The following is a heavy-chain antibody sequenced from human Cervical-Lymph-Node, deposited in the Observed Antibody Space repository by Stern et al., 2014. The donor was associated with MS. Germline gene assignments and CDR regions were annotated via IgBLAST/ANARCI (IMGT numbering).Heavy chain of an antibody. V-gene: IGHV1-2*02. CDR3: ARDLAGDGDLYLDY. CDR2: IKANSGAT. J-gene: IGHJ4*02. CDR1: GYTITGYY. Sequence: VQLVESGAEVKKPGASVKVSCKASGYTITGYYIHWVRQAPGQGLEWMGWIKANSGATKYAQNFQGRFTMTRDTSISTAHMELSGLRADDTAVYYCARDLAGDGDLYLDYWGQGTLVTVSS. D-gene: IGHD7-27*01.